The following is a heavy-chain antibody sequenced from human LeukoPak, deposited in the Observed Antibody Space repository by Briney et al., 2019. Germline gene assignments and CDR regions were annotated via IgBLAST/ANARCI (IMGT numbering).Heavy chain of an antibody. V-gene: IGHV1-69*04. CDR3: ARERADGYGMDV. CDR2: IIPILGIA. Sequence: SVKVSCKASGGTFSSYAISWVRQAPGQGLEWMGRIIPILGIANYAQKFQGRVTITADKSMSTAYMELSSLRSEDTAVYYCARERADGYGMDVWGQGTTVTVSS. CDR1: GGTFSSYA. J-gene: IGHJ6*02.